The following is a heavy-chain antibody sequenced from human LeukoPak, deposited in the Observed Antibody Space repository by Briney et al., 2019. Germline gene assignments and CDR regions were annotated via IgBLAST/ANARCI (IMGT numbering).Heavy chain of an antibody. CDR3: ARAKRNGFDI. CDR2: ISTSSSYI. CDR1: GFTFSGST. Sequence: PGGSLRLSCAASGFTFSGSTMNWVRQAPGKGLEWVSFISTSSSYIYYADSVRGRFTISRDNAKNSLSLQMNGLRAEDTAVYYCARAKRNGFDIWGQGTTVTVSS. J-gene: IGHJ3*02. V-gene: IGHV3-21*01.